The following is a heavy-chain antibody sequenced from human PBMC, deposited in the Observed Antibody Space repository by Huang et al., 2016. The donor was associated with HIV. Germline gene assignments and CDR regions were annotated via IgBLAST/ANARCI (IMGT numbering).Heavy chain of an antibody. CDR3: AKDSDYNWHHCDY. Sequence: EVQLLESGGGLVQPGGSLRLSCAVSGFTFNSYAMSWVRQAPGKGLGWVATISGSGLTTYYADSVKGRFTISRDNSKNTLYLQINSLRAEDTAVYYCAKDSDYNWHHCDYWGQGNLVSVSS. V-gene: IGHV3-23*01. CDR1: GFTFNSYA. D-gene: IGHD1-1*01. J-gene: IGHJ4*02. CDR2: ISGSGLTT.